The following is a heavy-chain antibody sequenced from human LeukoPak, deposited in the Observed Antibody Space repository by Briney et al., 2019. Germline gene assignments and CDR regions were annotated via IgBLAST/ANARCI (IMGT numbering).Heavy chain of an antibody. CDR2: IYSGGST. CDR3: AKDLVVVVPAANRHYYYYYYMDV. J-gene: IGHJ6*03. CDR1: GFTVSSNY. Sequence: GGSLRLSCAASGFTVSSNYMSWVRQAPGKGLEWVSVIYSGGSTYYADSVKGRFTISRDNSKNTLYLQMNSQRAEDTAVYYCAKDLVVVVPAANRHYYYYYYMDVWGKGTTVTVSS. D-gene: IGHD2-2*01. V-gene: IGHV3-53*05.